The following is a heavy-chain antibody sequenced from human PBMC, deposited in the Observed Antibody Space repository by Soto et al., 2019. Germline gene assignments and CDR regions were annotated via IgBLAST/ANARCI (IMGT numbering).Heavy chain of an antibody. Sequence: GGSLRLSCSDSGFSFSTYDVHWVRQAPAKGLEFVAGISPNGAATYYADAVKGRSTISRDNSKSTLYLQMSSLTPDDTAVYYCAKLTDSWGLGTLVTVSS. D-gene: IGHD3-9*01. J-gene: IGHJ4*02. V-gene: IGHV3-64D*06. CDR3: AKLTDS. CDR2: ISPNGAAT. CDR1: GFSFSTYD.